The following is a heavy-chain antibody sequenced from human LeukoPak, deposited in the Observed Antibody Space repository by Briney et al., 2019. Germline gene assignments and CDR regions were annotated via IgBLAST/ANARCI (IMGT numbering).Heavy chain of an antibody. D-gene: IGHD2-2*01. CDR2: ISGNSNSI. CDR1: GFTFSGYS. J-gene: IGHJ5*02. Sequence: PGGSLRLSCAASGFTFSGYSMNWVRQAPGKGLEWVSYISGNSNSIYYADSVKGRFTISRDNAKNSLYLQMNSLRAEDTAVYYCARDCSSATCYVNWFDHWGQGTLVTVSS. CDR3: ARDCSSATCYVNWFDH. V-gene: IGHV3-48*01.